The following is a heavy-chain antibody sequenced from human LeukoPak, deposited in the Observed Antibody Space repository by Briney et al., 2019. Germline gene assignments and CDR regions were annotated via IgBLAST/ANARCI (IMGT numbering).Heavy chain of an antibody. CDR3: ARDRVISNYYGSAD. CDR1: GFTFSDYY. D-gene: IGHD3-10*01. V-gene: IGHV3-11*01. J-gene: IGHJ4*02. Sequence: PGGSLRLSCAASGFTFSDYYMSWIRQAPGKGLEWVSYISSSGSTIYYADSVKGRFTISRDNAKNSLYLQMNSLRAEDTAVYYCARDRVISNYYGSADWGQGTLVTVSS. CDR2: ISSSGSTI.